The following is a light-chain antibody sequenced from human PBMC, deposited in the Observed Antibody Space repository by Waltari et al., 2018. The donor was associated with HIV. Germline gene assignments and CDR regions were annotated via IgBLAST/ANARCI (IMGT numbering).Light chain of an antibody. CDR1: SSNIGAHYD. CDR2: GNN. CDR3: QSYDSSLSGSGV. J-gene: IGLJ3*02. Sequence: QSVLTQPPSVSGAPGQRVTISCTGSSSNIGAHYDVHWYQHLPGTAPKLLISGNNNRPSGVPDRFSGSKSGTSASLAITGLQAEDEADYYCQSYDSSLSGSGVFGGGTKLTVL. V-gene: IGLV1-40*01.